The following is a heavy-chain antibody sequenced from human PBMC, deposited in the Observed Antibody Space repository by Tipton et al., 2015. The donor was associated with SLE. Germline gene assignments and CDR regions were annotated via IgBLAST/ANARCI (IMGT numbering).Heavy chain of an antibody. D-gene: IGHD3-3*02. CDR3: ATFSQSRLFDY. V-gene: IGHV4-39*07. J-gene: IGHJ4*02. CDR1: GGSISSINYF. CDR2: IYYSGST. Sequence: TLSLTCTVSGGSISSINYFWGWIRQPPGKGLEGIGTIYYSGSTYYNLSLKSRVTISVDTSRNQFSLRLISVTAADTAVYYCATFSQSRLFDYWGQGRLVTVSS.